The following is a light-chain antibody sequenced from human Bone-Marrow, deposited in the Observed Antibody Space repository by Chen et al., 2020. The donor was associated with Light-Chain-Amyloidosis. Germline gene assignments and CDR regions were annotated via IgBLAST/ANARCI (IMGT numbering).Light chain of an antibody. CDR2: END. Sequence: NFILTQDHSVSESPGKTVTISCTRSSGAFATNYVQWYQQRPGSAPTTVIYENDLRPSGVPGRFSGCIDTSSNSASLTISGLETEDEADYYCQSYANNTWSFGGGTHLTVL. CDR3: QSYANNTWS. J-gene: IGLJ2*01. V-gene: IGLV6-57*03. CDR1: SGAFATNY.